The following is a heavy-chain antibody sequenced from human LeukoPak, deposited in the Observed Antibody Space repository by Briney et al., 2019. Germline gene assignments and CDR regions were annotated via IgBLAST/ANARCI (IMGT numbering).Heavy chain of an antibody. V-gene: IGHV3-21*01. Sequence: PGGSLRLSCAASGFTFSSYSMNWVRQAPGKGLEWVSSISSSSSYIYYADSVKGRFTISRDNAKNSLYLQMNSLRAEDTAVYYCATVPYSSGWPDAFDLWGQGTMVTVSS. J-gene: IGHJ3*01. CDR1: GFTFSSYS. D-gene: IGHD6-19*01. CDR3: ATVPYSSGWPDAFDL. CDR2: ISSSSSYI.